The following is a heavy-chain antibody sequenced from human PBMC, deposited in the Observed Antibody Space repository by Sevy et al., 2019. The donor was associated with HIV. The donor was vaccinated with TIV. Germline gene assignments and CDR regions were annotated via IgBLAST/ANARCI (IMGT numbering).Heavy chain of an antibody. Sequence: ASVKVSCKASGYTFTSYDITWVRQAPGKGLEWMGWISAYNGNTNDAQKLQVRVTMTTDTSTSTAYMELRRLRSDDTAVYYCARGDGRDYYFFDYWGQGTLVTVSS. CDR3: ARGDGRDYYFFDY. J-gene: IGHJ4*02. CDR2: ISAYNGNT. D-gene: IGHD4-17*01. CDR1: GYTFTSYD. V-gene: IGHV1-18*01.